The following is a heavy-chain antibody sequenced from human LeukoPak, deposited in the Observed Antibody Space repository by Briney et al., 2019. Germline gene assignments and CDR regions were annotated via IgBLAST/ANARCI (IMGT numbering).Heavy chain of an antibody. J-gene: IGHJ3*02. CDR1: GYSISSGYY. Sequence: ETLSLTCTVSGYSISSGYYWGWIRQPPGKGLEWVSGINWNGGSTGNADSVKGRFTISRDNAKNSLYLQMNSLRGEDTALYYCARGGLIQRHAFDIWGQGTMVTVSS. CDR2: INWNGGST. CDR3: ARGGLIQRHAFDI. V-gene: IGHV3-20*04. D-gene: IGHD1-1*01.